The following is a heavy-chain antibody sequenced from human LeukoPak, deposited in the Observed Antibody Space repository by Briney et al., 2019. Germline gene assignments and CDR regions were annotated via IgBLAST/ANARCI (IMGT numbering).Heavy chain of an antibody. CDR3: ARGLRLPTRARYYYYYMDV. CDR1: GYTFTSYD. V-gene: IGHV1-8*03. J-gene: IGHJ6*03. CDR2: MNPNSGNT. Sequence: ASVKVSCKASGYTFTSYDINWVRQATGQGLEWMGWMNPNSGNTGYAQKLQGRVTITRNTSISTAYMELSSLRSEDTAVYYCARGLRLPTRARYYYYYMDVWGKGTTVTVSS.